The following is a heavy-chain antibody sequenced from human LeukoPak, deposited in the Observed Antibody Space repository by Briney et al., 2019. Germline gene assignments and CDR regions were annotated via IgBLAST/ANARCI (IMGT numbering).Heavy chain of an antibody. V-gene: IGHV1-69*04. CDR2: IIPILGIA. CDR1: GGTFSSYA. D-gene: IGHD5-24*01. Sequence: SVKVSCKASGGTFSSYAISWVRQAPGQGLEWMGRIIPILGIANYAQKFQGRVTITADKSTSTAYMELSSLRSEDTAVYYCARVSDGYNIFDYWGQGTLVTVSS. J-gene: IGHJ4*02. CDR3: ARVSDGYNIFDY.